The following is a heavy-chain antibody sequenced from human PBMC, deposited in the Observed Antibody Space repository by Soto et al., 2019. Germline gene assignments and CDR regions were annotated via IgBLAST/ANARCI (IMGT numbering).Heavy chain of an antibody. Sequence: QVQLQESGPGLVKPSETLSLTCTVSGGSISSYYWSWIRQPPGKGLEWIGYIYYSGSTNYNPSLKCRVTISVDTSKNQLSLNLSSVTAADTAVYYCARDGPYGDYKGNWFDPWGQGTLVTVSS. CDR1: GGSISSYY. CDR2: IYYSGST. D-gene: IGHD4-17*01. J-gene: IGHJ5*01. CDR3: ARDGPYGDYKGNWFDP. V-gene: IGHV4-59*01.